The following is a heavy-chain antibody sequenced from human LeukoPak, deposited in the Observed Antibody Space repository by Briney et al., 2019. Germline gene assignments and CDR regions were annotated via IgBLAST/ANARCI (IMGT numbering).Heavy chain of an antibody. D-gene: IGHD3-22*01. Sequence: PGGSLRLSCAASGFTFSSYAMSWVRQAPGKGLEWVSAISGSGGSTYYADSVKGRFTISRDNSKNTLYLQMNSLRDEDTAVYYCAKDRGRITMMVVVPGHFQHWGQGTLVTVSS. V-gene: IGHV3-23*01. J-gene: IGHJ1*01. CDR2: ISGSGGST. CDR1: GFTFSSYA. CDR3: AKDRGRITMMVVVPGHFQH.